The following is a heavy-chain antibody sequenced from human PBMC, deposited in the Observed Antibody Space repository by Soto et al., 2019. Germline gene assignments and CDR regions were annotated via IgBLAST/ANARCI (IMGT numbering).Heavy chain of an antibody. J-gene: IGHJ6*02. CDR1: GDSVSSNSAA. CDR2: TYYRSKWYN. Sequence: PSQTLSLTCAISGDSVSSNSAAWNWIRQSPSRGLEWLGRTYYRSKWYNDYAVSVKSRITINPDTSKNQFSLQLNSVTPEDTAVYYCARDPPPVQLERRHYYYGMDVWGQGTTVTVSS. V-gene: IGHV6-1*01. CDR3: ARDPPPVQLERRHYYYGMDV. D-gene: IGHD1-1*01.